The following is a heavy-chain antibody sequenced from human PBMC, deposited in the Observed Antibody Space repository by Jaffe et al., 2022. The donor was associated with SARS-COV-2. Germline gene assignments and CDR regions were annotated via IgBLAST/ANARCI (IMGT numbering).Heavy chain of an antibody. V-gene: IGHV4-61*02. Sequence: QVQLQESGPGLVKPSQTLSLTCTVSGGSISSGSYYWSWIRQPAGKGLEWIGRIYTSGSTNYNPSLKSRVTISVDTSKNQFSLKLSSVTAADTAVYYCARERFLQLVHGYYFDYWGQGTLVTVSS. CDR3: ARERFLQLVHGYYFDY. CDR2: IYTSGST. CDR1: GGSISSGSYY. J-gene: IGHJ4*02. D-gene: IGHD6-6*01.